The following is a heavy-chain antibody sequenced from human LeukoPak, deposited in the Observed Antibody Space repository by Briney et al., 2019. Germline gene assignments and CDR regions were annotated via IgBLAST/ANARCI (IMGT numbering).Heavy chain of an antibody. D-gene: IGHD3-22*01. CDR2: IYYSGST. V-gene: IGHV4-59*01. Sequence: SETLSLTCTVSGGSISSYYWSWIRQPPGKGLEWIGYIYYSGSTNYNPSLKSRVTISVDTSKNQSSLKLSSVTAADTAVYYCARPYYYDSSGYYYDDYWGQGTLVTVSS. CDR3: ARPYYYDSSGYYYDDY. CDR1: GGSISSYY. J-gene: IGHJ4*02.